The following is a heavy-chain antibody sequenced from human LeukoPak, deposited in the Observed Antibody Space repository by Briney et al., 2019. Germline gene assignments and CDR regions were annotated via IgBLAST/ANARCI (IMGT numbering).Heavy chain of an antibody. CDR3: ARILALGYNSRWYFDY. V-gene: IGHV4-34*01. D-gene: IGHD5-24*01. Sequence: SETLSLTCAVYGGSFSGYYWSWIRQPPGKGLEWIGEINHSGSTNYNPSLKSRVTISVDTSKNQFSLKLSSVTAADTAVYYCARILALGYNSRWYFDYWGQGTLVTVSS. CDR1: GGSFSGYY. J-gene: IGHJ4*02. CDR2: INHSGST.